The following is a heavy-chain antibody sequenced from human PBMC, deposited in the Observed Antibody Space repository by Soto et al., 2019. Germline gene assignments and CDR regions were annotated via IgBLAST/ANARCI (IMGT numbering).Heavy chain of an antibody. CDR3: TRALSGSYDS. CDR1: GDSVSSTSAT. Sequence: PSQTLSLTCAISGDSVSSTSATWNWIRQSPSRGLEWLGRTYYRSKWSTDYAVSVNNRITINPDTSKNQFSLQLNSVTPEDTAMYYCTRALSGSYDSWGQGTLVTVSS. J-gene: IGHJ5*01. CDR2: TYYRSKWST. V-gene: IGHV6-1*01. D-gene: IGHD1-26*01.